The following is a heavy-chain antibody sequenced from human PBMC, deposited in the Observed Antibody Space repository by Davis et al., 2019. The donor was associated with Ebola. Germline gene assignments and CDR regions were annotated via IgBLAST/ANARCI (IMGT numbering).Heavy chain of an antibody. CDR2: IRYDGSNK. D-gene: IGHD3-10*01. CDR1: GFTFSSYG. Sequence: GESLKISCAASGFTFSSYGMHWVRQAPGKGLEWVAFIRYDGSNKYYADSVKGRFTISRDNSKNTLYLQMNSLRAEDTAVYYCALERGTMVRGRNFDYWGQGTLVTVSS. V-gene: IGHV3-30*02. J-gene: IGHJ4*02. CDR3: ALERGTMVRGRNFDY.